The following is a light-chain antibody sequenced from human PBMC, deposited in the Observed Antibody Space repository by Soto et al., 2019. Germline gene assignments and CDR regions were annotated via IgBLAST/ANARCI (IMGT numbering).Light chain of an antibody. CDR3: AAWDDSLNGYV. J-gene: IGLJ1*01. V-gene: IGLV1-44*01. Sequence: QAVVTQPPSASGTPGQRVTISCSGGSSNIGTNAVNWYQQLPGTAPKLLIYNNNQRPSGVPDRFSGSKSGTSASLAISGLQSEDEADYYCAAWDDSLNGYVFGTGTRSPS. CDR2: NNN. CDR1: SSNIGTNA.